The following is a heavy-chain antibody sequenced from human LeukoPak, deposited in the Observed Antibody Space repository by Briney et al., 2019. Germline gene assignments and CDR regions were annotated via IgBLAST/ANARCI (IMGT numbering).Heavy chain of an antibody. J-gene: IGHJ6*02. V-gene: IGHV3-48*02. Sequence: GGSLRLSCAASGFTFSSYSMNWVRQAPGKGLEWVSYISSSSSTIYYADSVKGRFAISRDNAKNSLYLQMNSLRDEDTAVYYCARVGPLWFGELFTPLPYYYYYGMDVWGQGTTVTVSS. CDR3: ARVGPLWFGELFTPLPYYYYYGMDV. CDR2: ISSSSSTI. CDR1: GFTFSSYS. D-gene: IGHD3-10*01.